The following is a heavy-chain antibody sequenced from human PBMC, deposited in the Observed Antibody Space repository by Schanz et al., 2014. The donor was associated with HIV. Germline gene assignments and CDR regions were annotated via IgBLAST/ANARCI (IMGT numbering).Heavy chain of an antibody. CDR1: GFSFDTFG. J-gene: IGHJ6*02. Sequence: VQLVESGGGVVQPGRSLRLSCAGSGFSFDTFGIHWVRQAPGKGLVWVSRINSDGSSTNYADSGKGRLTISRDNAKNTLYLQMNSLRAEDTAVYYCARGLGAPYYDFRSGYYKGVIYYGMDVWGQGTTVTVSS. V-gene: IGHV3-74*02. CDR2: INSDGSST. CDR3: ARGLGAPYYDFRSGYYKGVIYYGMDV. D-gene: IGHD3-3*01.